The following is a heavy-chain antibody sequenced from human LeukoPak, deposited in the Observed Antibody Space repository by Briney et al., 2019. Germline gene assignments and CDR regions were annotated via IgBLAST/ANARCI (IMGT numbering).Heavy chain of an antibody. V-gene: IGHV3-33*01. CDR3: ARVGLYDFWSGYPGHGAFDI. D-gene: IGHD3-3*01. Sequence: GGSLRLSCAASGFTFSSYGMHWVRQAPGKGLEWVAVIWYDGSNKYYADSVKGRFTISRDNSKNTLYLQMNSLRAEDTAVYYCARVGLYDFWSGYPGHGAFDIWGQGTMVTVSS. CDR1: GFTFSSYG. J-gene: IGHJ3*02. CDR2: IWYDGSNK.